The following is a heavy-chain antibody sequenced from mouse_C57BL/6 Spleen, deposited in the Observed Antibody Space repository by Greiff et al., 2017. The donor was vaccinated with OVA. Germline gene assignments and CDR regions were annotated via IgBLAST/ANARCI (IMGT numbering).Heavy chain of an antibody. CDR3: AREDPPAYAMDY. V-gene: IGHV1-81*01. CDR2: IYPRSGNT. CDR1: GYTFTSYG. J-gene: IGHJ4*01. Sequence: VQLQQSGAELARPGASVKLSCKASGYTFTSYGISWVKQRTGQGLEWIGEIYPRSGNTYYNEKFKGKATLPADKSSSTAYKELRSLTSEDSAVYFCAREDPPAYAMDYWGQGTSVTVSS.